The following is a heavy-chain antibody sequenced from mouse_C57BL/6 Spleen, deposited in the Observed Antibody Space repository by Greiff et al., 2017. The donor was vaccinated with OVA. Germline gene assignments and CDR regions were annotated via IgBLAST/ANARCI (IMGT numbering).Heavy chain of an antibody. CDR2: ISSGGSYT. CDR3: ARQYYGSSSYYFDY. CDR1: GFTFSSYG. D-gene: IGHD1-1*01. J-gene: IGHJ2*01. Sequence: VQLKESGGDLVKPGGSLKLSCAASGFTFSSYGMSWVRQTPDKRLEWVATISSGGSYTYYPDSVKGRFTISRDNAKNTLYLQMSSLKSEDTAMYYCARQYYGSSSYYFDYWGQGTTLTVSS. V-gene: IGHV5-6*01.